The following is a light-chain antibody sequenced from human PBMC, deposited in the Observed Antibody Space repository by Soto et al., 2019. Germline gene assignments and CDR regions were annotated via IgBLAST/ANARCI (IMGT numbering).Light chain of an antibody. Sequence: DIQITQSPSSVSASVGDRVTITCRASQNIHNWLAWFQQKPGKAPKLLVYAASNLENGVPSRFSGSGSGTEYTLTISSLQPEHFATYYCEQVNSFPITYGQGTRLEIK. CDR3: EQVNSFPIT. J-gene: IGKJ5*01. CDR2: AAS. CDR1: QNIHNW. V-gene: IGKV1-12*01.